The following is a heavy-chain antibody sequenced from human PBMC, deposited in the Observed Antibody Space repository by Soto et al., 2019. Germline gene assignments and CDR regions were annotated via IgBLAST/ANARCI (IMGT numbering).Heavy chain of an antibody. V-gene: IGHV4-59*01. CDR3: ARAGQRVQLWLVDWFDP. CDR2: IYYSGST. CDR1: GGSISSYY. J-gene: IGHJ5*02. Sequence: SETLSLTCTVSGGSISSYYWSWIRQPPGTGLEWIGYIYYSGSTNYNPSLKSRVSISVDTSKNQFSLKLTSVTAADTAVYYCARAGQRVQLWLVDWFDPWGQGTLVTVS. D-gene: IGHD5-18*01.